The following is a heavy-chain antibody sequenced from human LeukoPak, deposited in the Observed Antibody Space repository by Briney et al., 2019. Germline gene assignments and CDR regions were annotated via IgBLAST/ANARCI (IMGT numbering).Heavy chain of an antibody. CDR2: NNPNSGGT. D-gene: IGHD1-1*01. CDR1: GYTFTDYH. CDR3: ARVRAIAATGTGARYFQD. V-gene: IGHV1-2*02. J-gene: IGHJ1*01. Sequence: ASVKVSCKASGYTFTDYHIYWMRQAPGQGLEWMGWNNPNSGGTNYAQKFQGRVTMTRDTSTNTAYMELSRLRSDDTAVYFCARVRAIAATGTGARYFQDWGQGTLATVSS.